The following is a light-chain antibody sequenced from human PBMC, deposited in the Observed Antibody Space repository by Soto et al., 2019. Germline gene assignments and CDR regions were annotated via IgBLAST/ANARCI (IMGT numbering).Light chain of an antibody. CDR2: AAS. Sequence: EMVMTQSPATFSVSLGERVTFSCRASQSVSTNLAWYQHKVGQAPRLLIYAASTRATGIPSRFSGSGSGTEFALSSSSLQSEDFAVYYCQQYDKWPYTFCQGTKLEIK. J-gene: IGKJ2*01. CDR1: QSVSTN. CDR3: QQYDKWPYT. V-gene: IGKV3-15*01.